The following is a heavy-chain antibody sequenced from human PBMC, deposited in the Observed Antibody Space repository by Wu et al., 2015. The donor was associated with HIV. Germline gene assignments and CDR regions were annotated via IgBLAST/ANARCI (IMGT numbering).Heavy chain of an antibody. CDR3: ARDPAQIAASDAFDI. CDR2: ISPNSGNT. V-gene: IGHV1-8*03. Sequence: QVQLVQSGAEVKKPGASVKVSCKASGYPFTGHDINWVRQATGQGLEWMGWISPNSGNTGYAQKFQGRVTITRNTSISTAYMELSSLRSEDTAVYYCARDPAQIAASDAFDIWGQGTMVTVSS. D-gene: IGHD6-13*01. J-gene: IGHJ3*02. CDR1: GYPFTGHD.